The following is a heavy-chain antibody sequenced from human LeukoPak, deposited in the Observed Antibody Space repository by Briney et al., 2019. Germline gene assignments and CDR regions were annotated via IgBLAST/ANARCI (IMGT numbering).Heavy chain of an antibody. V-gene: IGHV1-46*01. CDR3: ARAPPPEHYYDSSGYYRKAFDI. D-gene: IGHD3-22*01. J-gene: IGHJ3*02. CDR1: GYTFTSYY. CDR2: INPSGGST. Sequence: ASVKVSCKASGYTFTSYYMHWVRQAPGQGLEWMGIINPSGGSTSYAQKFQGRVTMTRDMSTSTAYMELSSLRSEDTAVYYCARAPPPEHYYDSSGYYRKAFDIWGQGTMVTVSS.